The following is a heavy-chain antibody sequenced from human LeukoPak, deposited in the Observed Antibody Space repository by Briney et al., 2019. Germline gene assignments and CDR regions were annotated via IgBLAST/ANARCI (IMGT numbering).Heavy chain of an antibody. J-gene: IGHJ2*01. V-gene: IGHV4-61*02. Sequence: SETLSLTCTVSGGSISSGSYYWSWIRQPAGKGLEWIGRVYTSGSTNYNPSLRSRITISLDTSKNQFSLKLNSVTAADTAVYYCATNRAELWGRGTLVTFSS. CDR2: VYTSGST. CDR1: GGSISSGSYY. CDR3: ATNRAEL. D-gene: IGHD2-2*01.